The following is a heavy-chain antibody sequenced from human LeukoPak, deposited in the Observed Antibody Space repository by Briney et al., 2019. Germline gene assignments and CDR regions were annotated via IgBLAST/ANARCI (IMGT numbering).Heavy chain of an antibody. CDR1: GITISSYT. CDR3: ARSVYTYGQVDY. D-gene: IGHD5-18*01. CDR2: ISYDGSNK. V-gene: IGHV3-30*04. Sequence: GWLLRFSCGSAGITISSYTIQWVHKAPDKRLEMVAVISYDGSNKYYADSVKGRFTISRDNSKNTLYLQMNSLIAEDTAVYCCARSVYTYGQVDYWGQGTLVTVSS. J-gene: IGHJ4*02.